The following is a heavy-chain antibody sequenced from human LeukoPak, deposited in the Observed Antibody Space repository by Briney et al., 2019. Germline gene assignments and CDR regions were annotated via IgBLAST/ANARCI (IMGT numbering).Heavy chain of an antibody. CDR2: IYYSGST. CDR3: ARDRIYFDY. V-gene: IGHV4-59*01. J-gene: IGHJ4*02. Sequence: SETLSLTCTVSGGSISSYYWSWIRQPPGKGLEWIGYIYYSGSTNYNPSPKSRVTISVDTSKNQFSLKLSSVTAADTAVYYCARDRIYFDYWGQGTLVTVSS. CDR1: GGSISSYY.